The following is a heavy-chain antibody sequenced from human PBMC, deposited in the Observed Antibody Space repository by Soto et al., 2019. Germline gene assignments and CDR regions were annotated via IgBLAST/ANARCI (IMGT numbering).Heavy chain of an antibody. V-gene: IGHV3-48*03. D-gene: IGHD5-12*01. J-gene: IGHJ4*02. CDR1: GFSFSDYE. CDR2: ISFSGSTI. Sequence: EVELVESGGGLVQPGGSLRLSCAASGFSFSDYEMNWVRQAPGKGLEWIAHISFSGSTIYYADSVKGRFSISRDNSKNMVYLQMNSLRVEDTAQYFCVKEWTPRRAFDSWGQGTQVTVSS. CDR3: VKEWTPRRAFDS.